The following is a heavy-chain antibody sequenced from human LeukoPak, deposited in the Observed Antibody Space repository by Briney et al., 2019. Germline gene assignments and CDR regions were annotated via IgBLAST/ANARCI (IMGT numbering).Heavy chain of an antibody. CDR2: ISWNSGSI. J-gene: IGHJ3*02. V-gene: IGHV3-9*01. Sequence: GGSLRLSCAASGFTFDDYAMHWVRQAPGKGLEWVSGISWNSGSIGYADSVKGRFTISRDNAKNSLYLQMNSLRAEDTAVYFCAREREQWHAFDIWGQGTMVTVSS. D-gene: IGHD6-19*01. CDR3: AREREQWHAFDI. CDR1: GFTFDDYA.